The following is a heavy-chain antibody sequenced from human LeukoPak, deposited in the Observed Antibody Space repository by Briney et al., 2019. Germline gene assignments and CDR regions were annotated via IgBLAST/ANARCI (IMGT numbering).Heavy chain of an antibody. V-gene: IGHV4-34*01. D-gene: IGHD3-10*01. Sequence: SETLSLTCAVYGGSFGGYYWSWIRQPPGKGLEWIGEINHSGSTNYNPSLRSRVTISVDTSKNQFSLKLSSVTAADTAVYYCARAFIGRGILSKSAYYFDYWGQGTLVTVSS. CDR2: INHSGST. CDR3: ARAFIGRGILSKSAYYFDY. CDR1: GGSFGGYY. J-gene: IGHJ4*02.